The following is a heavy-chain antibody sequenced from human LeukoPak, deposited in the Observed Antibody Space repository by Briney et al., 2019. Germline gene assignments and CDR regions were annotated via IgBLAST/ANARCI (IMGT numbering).Heavy chain of an antibody. CDR2: IYYSGST. J-gene: IGHJ6*03. V-gene: IGHV4-59*01. Sequence: SETLSLTCTVSGGSISSYYWSWIRQPPGKGLEWIGYIYYSGSTNYNPSLKSRVTISVDMSKNQFSLKLSSVTAADTAVYYCATGRGYYYYMDVWGKGTTVTVSS. CDR3: ATGRGYYYYMDV. CDR1: GGSISSYY. D-gene: IGHD3-10*01.